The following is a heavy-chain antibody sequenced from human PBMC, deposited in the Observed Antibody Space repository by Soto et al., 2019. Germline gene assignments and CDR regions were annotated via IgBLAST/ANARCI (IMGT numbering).Heavy chain of an antibody. CDR2: IKQDGSEK. Sequence: EVQLVESGGGLVQPGGSLRLSCAASGFTFSSYWMSWVRQAPGKGLEWVANIKQDGSEKYYVDSVKGRFTISRDNAKNSLYLQMNSLRAEDTAVYYCARDGIAALYNWFDPWGQGTLVTVSS. CDR1: GFTFSSYW. CDR3: ARDGIAALYNWFDP. V-gene: IGHV3-7*03. D-gene: IGHD6-6*01. J-gene: IGHJ5*02.